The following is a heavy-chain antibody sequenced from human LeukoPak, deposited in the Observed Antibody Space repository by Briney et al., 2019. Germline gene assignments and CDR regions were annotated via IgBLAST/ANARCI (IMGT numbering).Heavy chain of an antibody. Sequence: PGGSLRLSCAASGFTFSSYWMSWVRQAPGKGLEWVANIKQDGSERYYVDSVKGRFTTSRDNAKNSLYLQMNSLRAEDTAVYYCARDQGYCTNGVCYGPWFDPWGQGTLVTVSS. D-gene: IGHD2-8*01. CDR1: GFTFSSYW. CDR2: IKQDGSER. CDR3: ARDQGYCTNGVCYGPWFDP. J-gene: IGHJ5*02. V-gene: IGHV3-7*01.